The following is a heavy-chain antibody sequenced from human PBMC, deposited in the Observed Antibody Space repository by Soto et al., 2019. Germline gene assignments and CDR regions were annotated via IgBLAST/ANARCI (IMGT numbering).Heavy chain of an antibody. CDR1: GGSISSSSYY. Sequence: SETLSLTCTVSGGSISSSSYYWGWIRQPPGKGLEWIGSIYYSGSTYYNPSLKSRVTISVDTSKNQFSLMLSSVTAADTAVYYCARQKSSSSFYYYYGMDVWGQGTTVTVSS. J-gene: IGHJ6*02. D-gene: IGHD6-6*01. CDR3: ARQKSSSSFYYYYGMDV. V-gene: IGHV4-39*01. CDR2: IYYSGST.